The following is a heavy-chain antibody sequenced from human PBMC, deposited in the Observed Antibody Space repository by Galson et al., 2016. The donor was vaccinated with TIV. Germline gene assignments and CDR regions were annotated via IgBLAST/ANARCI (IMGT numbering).Heavy chain of an antibody. J-gene: IGHJ5*02. V-gene: IGHV3-23*01. Sequence: SLRLSCAASGFTFSNYAMNWVRQAPGKGLEWVSGISGGGSRYYADSLKGRFTISKDNFKNMVYLQMNSLRAEDTAVYYCAKPNFGDLNSFDPWGQGTLVTVSS. CDR3: AKPNFGDLNSFDP. D-gene: IGHD3-10*01. CDR2: ISGGGSR. CDR1: GFTFSNYA.